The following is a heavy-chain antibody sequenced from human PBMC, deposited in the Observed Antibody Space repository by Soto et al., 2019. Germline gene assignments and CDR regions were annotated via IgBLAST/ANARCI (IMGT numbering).Heavy chain of an antibody. V-gene: IGHV4-59*01. CDR1: GGSISNYY. D-gene: IGHD3-22*01. Sequence: SETLSLTCTVSGGSISNYYRSWIRQSPGKGLEWIGYIHYSGSTNYNPALKSRVTISEDLSKNQFSLNLSSVTAADTAVYYCARDVAYDSSGYYYGAYFDYWGQGALVTVSS. J-gene: IGHJ4*02. CDR2: IHYSGST. CDR3: ARDVAYDSSGYYYGAYFDY.